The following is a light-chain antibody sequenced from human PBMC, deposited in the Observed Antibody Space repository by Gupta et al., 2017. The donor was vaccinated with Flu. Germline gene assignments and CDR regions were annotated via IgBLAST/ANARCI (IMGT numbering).Light chain of an antibody. J-gene: IGKJ2*01. Sequence: EIVLTQSPATLSLSPGESATLSCRASQSVGTYLAWYQQKPDQTPRLLIYDASNRATGIPARFSGSGSGTDFTLTISSREPEDFAVYYCQKSSNWPPYTFGQGTRLEI. CDR1: QSVGTY. V-gene: IGKV3-11*01. CDR2: DAS. CDR3: QKSSNWPPYT.